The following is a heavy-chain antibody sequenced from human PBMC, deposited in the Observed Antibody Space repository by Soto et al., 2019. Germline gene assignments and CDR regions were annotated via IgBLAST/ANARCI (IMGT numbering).Heavy chain of an antibody. V-gene: IGHV3-21*01. CDR2: ISSSSSYI. Sequence: EVQLVESGGGLVKPVGSLRLSCAASGFTFSSYSMNWVRQAPGKGLEWVSSISSSSSYIYYADSVKGRFTISRDNAKNSLYLQMNSLRAEDTAVYYCARDLPHYGDYVPGDVWGQGTTVTVSS. CDR3: ARDLPHYGDYVPGDV. D-gene: IGHD4-17*01. CDR1: GFTFSSYS. J-gene: IGHJ6*02.